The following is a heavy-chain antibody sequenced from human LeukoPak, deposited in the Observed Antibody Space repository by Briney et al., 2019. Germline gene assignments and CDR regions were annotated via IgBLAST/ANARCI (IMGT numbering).Heavy chain of an antibody. CDR2: IYPGDSDT. CDR3: ARPTDTNEGAFDI. D-gene: IGHD2-8*01. CDR1: GYSFTSYW. V-gene: IGHV5-51*01. Sequence: GESVTISCKGSGYSFTSYWIGWVRQMPGKGLEWMGIIYPGDSDTRYSPSFQGQVTISADKSISTAYLQWSSLKASDTAMYYCARPTDTNEGAFDIWGQGTMVTVSS. J-gene: IGHJ3*02.